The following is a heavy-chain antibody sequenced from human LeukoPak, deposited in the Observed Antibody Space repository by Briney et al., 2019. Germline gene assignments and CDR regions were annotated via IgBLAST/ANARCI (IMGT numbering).Heavy chain of an antibody. CDR2: IWYDGSNK. CDR3: ARDYGDYTDAFDI. J-gene: IGHJ3*02. CDR1: GFTFSSYG. V-gene: IGHV3-33*01. Sequence: GGSLRLSCAASGFTFSSYGMHWVRQAPGKGLEWVAVIWYDGSNKYYADSVKGRFTISRDNSKNTLYLQMNSLRAEDTAVNYCARDYGDYTDAFDIWGQGTMVTVSS. D-gene: IGHD4-17*01.